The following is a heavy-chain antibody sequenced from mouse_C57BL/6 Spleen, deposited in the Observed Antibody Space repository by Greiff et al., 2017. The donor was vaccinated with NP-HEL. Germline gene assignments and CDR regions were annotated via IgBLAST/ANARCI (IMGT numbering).Heavy chain of an antibody. Sequence: EVQLQQSGAELVGPGASVKLSCTASGFNIKDDYMHWVKQRPEQGLEWIGWIDPENGDTEYASKFQGKATITADTSSNTAYLQLSSLTSEDTAVYYCTSITTVVAPNYWGQGTTLTVSS. CDR3: TSITTVVAPNY. CDR2: IDPENGDT. CDR1: GFNIKDDY. J-gene: IGHJ2*01. D-gene: IGHD1-1*01. V-gene: IGHV14-4*01.